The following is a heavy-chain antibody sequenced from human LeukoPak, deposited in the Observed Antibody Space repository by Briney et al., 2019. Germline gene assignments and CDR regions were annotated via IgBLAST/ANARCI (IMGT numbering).Heavy chain of an antibody. V-gene: IGHV1-8*03. CDR1: GYSSTNYG. D-gene: IGHD5-12*01. Sequence: ASVKVSCKASGYSSTNYGISWVRQAPGQGLEWMGWMNPNSGNTGYAQKFQGRVTITRNTSISTAYMELSSLRSEDTAVYYCARSGESGYDFDYWGQGTLVTVSS. CDR3: ARSGESGYDFDY. CDR2: MNPNSGNT. J-gene: IGHJ4*02.